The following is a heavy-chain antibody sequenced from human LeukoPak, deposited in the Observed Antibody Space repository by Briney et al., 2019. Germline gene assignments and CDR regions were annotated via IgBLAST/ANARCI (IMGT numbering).Heavy chain of an antibody. CDR1: GFTFSRFE. CDR3: ASVSPAADYYYYMDV. J-gene: IGHJ6*03. V-gene: IGHV3-48*03. Sequence: GGSLRLSCAASGFTFSRFEMKWVRQAPGKGLEWVSYISSGGSTIYYADSVKGRFTISRDNAKNSLYLQMNSLRAEDTAVYYCASVSPAADYYYYMDVWGKGTTVTISS. D-gene: IGHD2-15*01. CDR2: ISSGGSTI.